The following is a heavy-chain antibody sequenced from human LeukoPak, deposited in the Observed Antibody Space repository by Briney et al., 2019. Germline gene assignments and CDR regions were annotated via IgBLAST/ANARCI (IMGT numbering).Heavy chain of an antibody. V-gene: IGHV1-8*01. CDR2: MSPNSGDT. CDR1: GYTFTSYD. Sequence: ASVKVSCKASGYTFTSYDFNWVRQATGQRPEWMGWMSPNSGDTGYAQKFQDRVTMTRNTSISTAYMELSSLRSDDTAVYYCARGPPNWGYDYWGPNPGHRLL. J-gene: IGHJ4*01. CDR3: ARGPPNWGYDY. D-gene: IGHD7-27*01.